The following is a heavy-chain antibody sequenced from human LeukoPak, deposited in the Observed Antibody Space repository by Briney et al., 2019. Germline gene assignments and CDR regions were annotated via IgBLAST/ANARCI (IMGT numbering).Heavy chain of an antibody. V-gene: IGHV3-30*03. CDR2: ISYDASNK. CDR3: ARDSGYCSGGSCYSNFDY. Sequence: GGSLRLSCAASGFTFSRYGVHWVRHTPGKGLERVAVISYDASNKYYADSVKGRFTISRDNSKNTLYLQMNSLGAEDTAVYYCARDSGYCSGGSCYSNFDYWGQGTLVTVSS. CDR1: GFTFSRYG. D-gene: IGHD2-15*01. J-gene: IGHJ4*02.